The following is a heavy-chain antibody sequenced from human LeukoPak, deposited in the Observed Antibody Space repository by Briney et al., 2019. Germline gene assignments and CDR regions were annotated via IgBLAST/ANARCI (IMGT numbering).Heavy chain of an antibody. CDR3: ARVGGEQWLVSDHYFDY. CDR1: GFTFRSFA. V-gene: IGHV3-7*01. J-gene: IGHJ4*02. Sequence: GGSLRLSCAASGFTFRSFAMSWVRQAPGKGLEWAANIKQDGSEKYYVDSVKGRFTISRDNAKNSLYLQMNSLRAEDASVYYCARVGGEQWLVSDHYFDYWGQGTLVTVSS. CDR2: IKQDGSEK. D-gene: IGHD6-19*01.